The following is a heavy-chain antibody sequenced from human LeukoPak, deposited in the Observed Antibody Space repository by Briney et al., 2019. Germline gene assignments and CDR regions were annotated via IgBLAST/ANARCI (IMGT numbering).Heavy chain of an antibody. CDR1: GGSFSSYY. J-gene: IGHJ5*02. CDR2: IKHSGST. V-gene: IGHV4-34*01. CDR3: ATYSTSEGWFDP. Sequence: SETLSLTCAVYGGSFSSYYWSWIRQPPGKGLEWIREIKHSGSTNYTPSLKSRVTISVDTTKNQFSLKLSSVTAADTAVYYCATYSTSEGWFDPWGQGTLVTVSS. D-gene: IGHD4-11*01.